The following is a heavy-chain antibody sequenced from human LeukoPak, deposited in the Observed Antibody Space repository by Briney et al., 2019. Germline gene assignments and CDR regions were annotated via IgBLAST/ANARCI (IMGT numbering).Heavy chain of an antibody. CDR2: INPHTGGT. CDR1: GYTFTGYY. D-gene: IGHD2-15*01. CDR3: ARPYCSGGSCHDYFDY. Sequence: GASVKVSCKASGYTFTGYYMHWVRQAPGQGLEWMGWINPHTGGTNYAQKFQGRVTMTRDTSISTAYMELSGLTSDDTAVYYCARPYCSGGSCHDYFDYWGQGTPVTVSS. V-gene: IGHV1-2*02. J-gene: IGHJ4*02.